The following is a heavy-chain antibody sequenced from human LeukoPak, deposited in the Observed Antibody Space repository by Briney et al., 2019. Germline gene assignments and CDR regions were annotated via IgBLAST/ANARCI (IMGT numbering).Heavy chain of an antibody. V-gene: IGHV3-7*01. D-gene: IGHD6-6*01. Sequence: GGSLRLSCAASGVTFSSYGMSWVRQTPGKGLEWVANIKQDGSEKYYVDSVKGRFTISRDNAKNSLYLQMNSLRAEDTAVYYCARWGPGYSSSLPLWGKGTTVTVSS. CDR1: GVTFSSYG. CDR3: ARWGPGYSSSLPL. CDR2: IKQDGSEK. J-gene: IGHJ6*04.